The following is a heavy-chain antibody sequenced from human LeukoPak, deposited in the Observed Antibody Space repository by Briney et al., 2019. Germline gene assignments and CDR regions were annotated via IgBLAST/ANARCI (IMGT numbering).Heavy chain of an antibody. CDR3: ASRTHSGPPF. CDR1: GFTFSDCA. Sequence: PGGSLRLSCAASGFTFSDCAVHWVRQAPGKGLEWVALISYDGSNKYYADSVKGRFTISRDNSKNTMSLQMNSLRREDAAVYYCASRTHSGPPFWGQGTLVSVSS. V-gene: IGHV3-30-3*01. J-gene: IGHJ1*01. CDR2: ISYDGSNK. D-gene: IGHD3-10*01.